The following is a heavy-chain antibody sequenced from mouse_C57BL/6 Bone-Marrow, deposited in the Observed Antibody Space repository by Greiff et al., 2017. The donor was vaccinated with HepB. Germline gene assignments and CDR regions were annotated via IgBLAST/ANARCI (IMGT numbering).Heavy chain of an antibody. Sequence: VQLQQPGAELVKPGASVKMPCKASGYTFTSYWITWVKQRPGQGLEWIGDIYPGSGSTNYNEKFKSKATLTVDTSSSTAYMQLSSLTSEDSAVYYCAREGDATTVYAMDYWGQGTSVTVSS. CDR2: IYPGSGST. D-gene: IGHD1-1*01. CDR3: AREGDATTVYAMDY. J-gene: IGHJ4*01. CDR1: GYTFTSYW. V-gene: IGHV1-55*01.